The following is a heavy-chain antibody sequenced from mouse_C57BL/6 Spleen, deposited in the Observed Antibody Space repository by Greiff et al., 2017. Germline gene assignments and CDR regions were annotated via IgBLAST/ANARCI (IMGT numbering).Heavy chain of an antibody. D-gene: IGHD3-3*01. CDR1: GFNIKDDY. Sequence: EVKVVESGAELVRPGASVKLSCTASGFNIKDDYMHWVKQRPEQGLEWIGWIDPENGDTEYASKFQGKATITADTSSNTAYLQLSSLTSEDTAVYYCTTRDSAWFAYWGQGTLVTVSA. CDR3: TTRDSAWFAY. CDR2: IDPENGDT. V-gene: IGHV14-4*01. J-gene: IGHJ3*01.